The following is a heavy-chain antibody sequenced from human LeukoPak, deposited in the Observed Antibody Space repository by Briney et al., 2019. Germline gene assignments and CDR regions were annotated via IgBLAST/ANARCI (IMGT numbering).Heavy chain of an antibody. V-gene: IGHV4-59*01. CDR3: ARWGPLRYWYFDL. CDR2: IYYSGST. Sequence: SETLSLTCTVSGGSISSYYWSWIRQPPGKGLEWIGYIYYSGSTNYNPSLKSRVTISVDTSKNQFSLKLSSVTAADTAVYYCARWGPLRYWYFDLWGRGTLVTVSS. D-gene: IGHD3-16*01. CDR1: GGSISSYY. J-gene: IGHJ2*01.